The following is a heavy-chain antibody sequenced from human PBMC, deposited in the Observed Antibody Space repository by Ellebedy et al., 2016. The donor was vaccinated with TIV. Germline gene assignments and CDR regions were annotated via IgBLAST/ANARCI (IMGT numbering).Heavy chain of an antibody. J-gene: IGHJ6*03. CDR2: INHSGST. CDR3: ARAFFTVTGTQNYYYYYMDV. V-gene: IGHV4-34*01. Sequence: SETLSLXXAVYGGSFSGYYWSWIRQPPGKGLEWIGEINHSGSTNYNPSLKSRVTISVDTSKNQFSLKLSSVTAADTAVYYCARAFFTVTGTQNYYYYYMDVWGKGTTVTVSS. CDR1: GGSFSGYY. D-gene: IGHD1-7*01.